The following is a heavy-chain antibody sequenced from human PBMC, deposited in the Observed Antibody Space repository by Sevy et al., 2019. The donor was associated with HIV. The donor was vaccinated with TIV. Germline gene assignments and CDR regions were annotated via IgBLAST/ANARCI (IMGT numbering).Heavy chain of an antibody. Sequence: ASVKVSCKASGYTFTSYGISWVRQAPGQGLEWMGWISAYNGNTNYAQKLQGRVTMTTDTSTSTAYMELRSLRSDDTAVYYCASCYYYDSSGYPAWEYFQHWGQGTLVTVS. CDR3: ASCYYYDSSGYPAWEYFQH. CDR2: ISAYNGNT. V-gene: IGHV1-18*01. D-gene: IGHD3-22*01. J-gene: IGHJ1*01. CDR1: GYTFTSYG.